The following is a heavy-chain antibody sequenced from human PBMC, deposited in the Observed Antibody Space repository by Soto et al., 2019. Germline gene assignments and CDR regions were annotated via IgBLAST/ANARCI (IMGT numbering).Heavy chain of an antibody. Sequence: PSETLSLTCAVAGGSIRSSNWWSWVRQPPGKGLEWIGEIYYSGSTYYNPSLKSRVTVSVDTSENQFSLKLSSVTAADTAVYYCARQVVDGTVAGTGSFDYWGQGTLVTVSS. J-gene: IGHJ4*02. CDR3: ARQVVDGTVAGTGSFDY. V-gene: IGHV4-4*02. CDR1: GGSIRSSNW. CDR2: IYYSGST. D-gene: IGHD6-19*01.